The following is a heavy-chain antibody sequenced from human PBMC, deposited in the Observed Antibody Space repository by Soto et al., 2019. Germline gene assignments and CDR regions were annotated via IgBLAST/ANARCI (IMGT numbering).Heavy chain of an antibody. D-gene: IGHD6-6*01. V-gene: IGHV4-61*01. CDR2: IYYTGST. CDR1: GGSVNSDNFY. Sequence: SETLSLTCTVSGGSVNSDNFYWSWIRQPPGSGLEGIGYIYYTGSTNYNPSLKSRVTISIDTSRNQFSLKLTSVTAADTAVYYCAREFSNSPEAFDSWGQGSLVTVSS. CDR3: AREFSNSPEAFDS. J-gene: IGHJ4*02.